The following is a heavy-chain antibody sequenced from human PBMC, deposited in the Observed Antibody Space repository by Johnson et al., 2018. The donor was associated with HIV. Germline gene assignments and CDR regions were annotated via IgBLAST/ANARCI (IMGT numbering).Heavy chain of an antibody. CDR1: GFTFDDYG. CDR2: IRYDGSNK. Sequence: QVQLVESGGGVVRPGGSLRLSCAASGFTFDDYGMSWVRQAPGKGLEWVAFIRYDGSNKYYADSVKGRFTISRDNSKNSLYLQMISLRVEDTAVYYCARGEYLVFGVAFDFRGQGTMVTVSS. D-gene: IGHD3-3*01. V-gene: IGHV3-30*02. J-gene: IGHJ3*01. CDR3: ARGEYLVFGVAFDF.